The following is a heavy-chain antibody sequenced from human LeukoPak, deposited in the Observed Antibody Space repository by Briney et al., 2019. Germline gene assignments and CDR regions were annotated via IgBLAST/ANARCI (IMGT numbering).Heavy chain of an antibody. J-gene: IGHJ4*02. CDR3: ARDGAMTTVTTVDY. CDR2: INHSGST. V-gene: IGHV4-34*01. CDR1: GGSFSGYY. Sequence: SETLSLTCAVYGGSFSGYYWSWIRQPPGKGLEWIGEINHSGSTNYNPSLKSRVTISVDTSKNQFSLKLSSVTAADTAVYYCARDGAMTTVTTVDYWGQGTLVTVSS. D-gene: IGHD4-17*01.